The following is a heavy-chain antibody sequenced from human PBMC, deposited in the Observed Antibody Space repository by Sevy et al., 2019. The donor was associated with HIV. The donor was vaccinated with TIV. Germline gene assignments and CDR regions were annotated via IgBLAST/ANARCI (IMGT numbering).Heavy chain of an antibody. J-gene: IGHJ4*02. D-gene: IGHD2-15*01. CDR1: GGSLSSGAYS. CDR2: LYHSGST. Sequence: SETRSLTCAVSGGSLSSGAYSWSWIRQPPGKGLEWIGCLYHSGSTYYNPSLKSRVTISVDRSKNQFSLKLSSVTAADTAVYYCARVSGNSEWGYYFDSWGQGTLVTVSS. V-gene: IGHV4-30-2*01. CDR3: ARVSGNSEWGYYFDS.